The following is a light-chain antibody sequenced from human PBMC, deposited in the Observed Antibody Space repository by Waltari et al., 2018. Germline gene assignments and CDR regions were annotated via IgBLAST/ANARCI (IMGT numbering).Light chain of an antibody. CDR3: QQRSNWPYT. J-gene: IGKJ2*01. CDR2: DAS. V-gene: IGKV3-11*01. Sequence: EIVLTQSPATLSFSPGERATLSCRASQSVDNYLAWYQQKACQAPRLLIYDASNRATGIPARFSGSGSGTDFTLTISSLEPEDFAVYYCQQRSNWPYTFGQGTKLEIK. CDR1: QSVDNY.